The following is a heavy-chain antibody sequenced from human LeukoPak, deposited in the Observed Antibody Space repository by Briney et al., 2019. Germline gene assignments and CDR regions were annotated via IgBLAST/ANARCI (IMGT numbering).Heavy chain of an antibody. V-gene: IGHV4-59*01. CDR1: GGSISSYY. J-gene: IGHJ4*02. CDR3: ARDDSTGLEGV. D-gene: IGHD3-22*01. Sequence: SETLSLTCSVSGGSISSYYWSWLRQPPGKGLEWIGYIHYSGSTNYNPSLKSRGTISVDTSKNQFSLKLSSVTAADTAVYYCARDDSTGLEGVWGQGTLVTVSS. CDR2: IHYSGST.